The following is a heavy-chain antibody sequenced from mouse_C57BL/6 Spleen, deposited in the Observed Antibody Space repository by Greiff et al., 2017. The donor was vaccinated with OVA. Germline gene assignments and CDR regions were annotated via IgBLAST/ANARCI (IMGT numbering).Heavy chain of an antibody. CDR3: ARGGYGSSYRSSIAMDY. V-gene: IGHV5-17*01. CDR1: GFTFSDYG. Sequence: EVKVVESGGGLVKPGGSLKLSCAASGFTFSDYGMHWVRQAPEKGLEWVAYISSGSSTIYYADTVKGRFTISRDNAKNTLFLQMTSLRSEDTAMYYCARGGYGSSYRSSIAMDYWGQGTSVTVSS. D-gene: IGHD1-1*01. J-gene: IGHJ4*01. CDR2: ISSGSSTI.